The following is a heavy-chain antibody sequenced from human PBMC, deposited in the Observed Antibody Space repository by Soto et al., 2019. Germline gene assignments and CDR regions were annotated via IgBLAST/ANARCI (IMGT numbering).Heavy chain of an antibody. CDR2: ISYDGGNK. Sequence: QEQLVESGGGVVQPGGSLRLSCVASGFSLINYGMHWVRQAPGKGLEWVAVISYDGGNKQYADSVKGRHTISRDNSKNSFVLQLARLKNGGTGMYYCARETQDCRSANCFGFYSPWFVPWGQGTLVSVSS. J-gene: IGHJ5*02. V-gene: IGHV3-30*03. CDR3: ARETQDCRSANCFGFYSPWFVP. CDR1: GFSLINYG. D-gene: IGHD2-2*01.